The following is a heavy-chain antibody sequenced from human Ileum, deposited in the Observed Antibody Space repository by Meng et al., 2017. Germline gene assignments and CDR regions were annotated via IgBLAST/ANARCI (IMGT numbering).Heavy chain of an antibody. Sequence: QVQLVQSGLEEKKPGASVTVSCKASGFIFISYEINLVRQAHRQGLEWMGWMNPNSGNTGFAQKFQDRITMTRDTSINTAYMELSSLTSEDTAVYYCARRTQSTGTALGYWGQGTLVTVSS. D-gene: IGHD1-1*01. V-gene: IGHV1-8*01. CDR2: MNPNSGNT. CDR3: ARRTQSTGTALGY. CDR1: GFIFISYE. J-gene: IGHJ4*02.